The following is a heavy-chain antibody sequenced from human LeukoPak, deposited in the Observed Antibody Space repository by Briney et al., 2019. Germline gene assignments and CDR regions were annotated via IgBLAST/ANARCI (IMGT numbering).Heavy chain of an antibody. CDR1: GYTFTSYA. CDR3: ARESGDYGDPYYYYYGMDV. CDR2: IIPIFGTA. V-gene: IGHV1-69*13. D-gene: IGHD4-17*01. J-gene: IGHJ6*02. Sequence: SVNVSCTASGYTFTSYAISWVRQAPGQGLEWMGGIIPIFGTANYAQKFQGRVTITADESTSTAYMELSSLRSEDTAVYYCARESGDYGDPYYYYYGMDVWGQGTTVTVSS.